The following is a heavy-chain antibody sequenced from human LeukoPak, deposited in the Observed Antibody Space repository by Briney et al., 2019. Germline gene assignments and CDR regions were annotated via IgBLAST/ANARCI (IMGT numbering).Heavy chain of an antibody. CDR3: ARVVGPEGATRY. D-gene: IGHD1-26*01. CDR1: GGSFSGYY. CDR2: INHSGST. Sequence: SETLSLTCAVYGGSFSGYYWSWIRQPPGKGLEWIGEINHSGSTNYNPSLKSRVTISVDTSKNLFSLKLSSVTAADTAVYYCARVVGPEGATRYWGQGTLVTVSS. J-gene: IGHJ4*02. V-gene: IGHV4-34*01.